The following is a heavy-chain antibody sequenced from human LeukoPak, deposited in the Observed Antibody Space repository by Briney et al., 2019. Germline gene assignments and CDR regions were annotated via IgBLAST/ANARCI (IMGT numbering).Heavy chain of an antibody. D-gene: IGHD1-26*01. CDR2: ISTSSSTI. CDR1: GFTFSSYS. J-gene: IGHJ6*03. CDR3: ARDMGELLYYYYYYMDV. V-gene: IGHV3-48*01. Sequence: GGSLRLSCAASGFTFSSYSMNWVRQAPGKGLEWVSYISTSSSTIYYADSVKGRFTISRDNAKNSLYLQMNSLRAEDTAVYYCARDMGELLYYYYYYMDVWGKGTTVTVSS.